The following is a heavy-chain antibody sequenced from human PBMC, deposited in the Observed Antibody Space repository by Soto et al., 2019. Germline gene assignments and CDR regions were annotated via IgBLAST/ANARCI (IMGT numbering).Heavy chain of an antibody. J-gene: IGHJ6*02. CDR3: ARTSEIVVVTAILYYYYGMDV. CDR2: IFSNDEK. D-gene: IGHD2-21*02. CDR1: GFSLSNARMG. Sequence: SGPTLENPRETLTLTCTVSGFSLSNARMGVSWIRQPPGKALEWLAHIFSNDEKSYGTSLKSRLTISKDTSKSQVVLTMTNMDPVDTATYYCARTSEIVVVTAILYYYYGMDVWGQGTTVTVSS. V-gene: IGHV2-26*01.